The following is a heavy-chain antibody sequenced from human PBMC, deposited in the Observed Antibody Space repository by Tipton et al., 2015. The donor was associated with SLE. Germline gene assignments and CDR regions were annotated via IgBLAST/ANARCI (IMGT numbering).Heavy chain of an antibody. Sequence: TLSLTCAVSGYSISSGYYWGWIRQPPGKGLEWIGSIYHSGSTYYNPSLKSRVTISVDTSKNQFSLKLTSVTAADTAVYYCGRRMTAGSFDYWGQGTLVTVSS. V-gene: IGHV4-38-2*01. CDR3: GRRMTAGSFDY. CDR2: IYHSGST. J-gene: IGHJ4*02. CDR1: GYSISSGYY. D-gene: IGHD6-13*01.